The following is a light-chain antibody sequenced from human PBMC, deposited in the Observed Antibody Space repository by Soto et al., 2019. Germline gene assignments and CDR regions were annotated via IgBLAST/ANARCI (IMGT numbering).Light chain of an antibody. J-gene: IGKJ5*01. CDR3: QQLNSYPLT. Sequence: DIQLTQSPSFLSASVGDRVTITCRASQGISSSLAWYQQKPGKAPNLLIYAASILQSGVPSRFSGSGSGTEFTLTISSLQPADCATYYCQQLNSYPLTFGQGTRLEIK. CDR2: AAS. V-gene: IGKV1-9*01. CDR1: QGISSS.